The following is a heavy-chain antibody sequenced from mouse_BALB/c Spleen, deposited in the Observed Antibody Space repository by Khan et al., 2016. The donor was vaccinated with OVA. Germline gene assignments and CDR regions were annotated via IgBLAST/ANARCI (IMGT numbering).Heavy chain of an antibody. CDR1: GYTFSSYW. CDR3: ARGGYGGFAY. CDR2: IFPGSVST. J-gene: IGHJ3*01. Sequence: QVQLKESGGDLMKPGASVKISCKATGYTFSSYWIEWVKQRPGHGLEWIGQIFPGSVSTTYNEKFKGKATFTAETSSNTASLQLSSLTFEDSAVYYCARGGYGGFAYWGQGTLVTVSA. D-gene: IGHD2-2*01. V-gene: IGHV1-9*01.